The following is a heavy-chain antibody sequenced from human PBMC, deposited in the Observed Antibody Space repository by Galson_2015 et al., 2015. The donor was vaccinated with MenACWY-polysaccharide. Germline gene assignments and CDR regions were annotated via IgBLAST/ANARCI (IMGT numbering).Heavy chain of an antibody. J-gene: IGHJ4*02. CDR2: IRNKANSYTT. CDR1: GFTFSDHY. Sequence: SLSLSCAASGFTFSDHYMDWVRQAPGKGLDWVGRIRNKANSYTTEYAASVKGRFTISRDASSSLYLQMNSLKTEDTAVYYCARVYVNSGSDIYDYWGQGALVTVSS. V-gene: IGHV3-72*01. CDR3: ARVYVNSGSDIYDY. D-gene: IGHD1-26*01.